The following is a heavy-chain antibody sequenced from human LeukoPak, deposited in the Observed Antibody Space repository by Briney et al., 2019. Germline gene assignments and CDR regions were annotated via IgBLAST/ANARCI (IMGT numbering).Heavy chain of an antibody. J-gene: IGHJ4*02. CDR3: AKTPVGESPYYFDY. CDR2: IWYDGSNK. CDR1: GFTFSSYG. D-gene: IGHD3-10*01. V-gene: IGHV3-33*06. Sequence: GRXLRLSCAASGFTFSSYGMHWVRQAPGKGLEWVAVIWYDGSNKYYADSVKGRFTISRDNSKNTLYLQMNSLRAEDTAVYYCAKTPVGESPYYFDYWGQGTLVTVSS.